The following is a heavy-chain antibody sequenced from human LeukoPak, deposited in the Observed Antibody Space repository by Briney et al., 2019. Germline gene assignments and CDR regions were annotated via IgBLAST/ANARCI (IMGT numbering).Heavy chain of an antibody. Sequence: PSQTLSLTCTVSGGSISSGGSSWRWLRQPAGRGLEWIGRFYTSGSTNYNPSLKSRVTMSIDTSKNHFSLKLTSVTAADTAVYYCARDVRGGSFRNYYYYDYMDVWGKGTTVTISS. J-gene: IGHJ6*03. V-gene: IGHV4-61*02. CDR1: GGSISSGGSS. CDR3: ARDVRGGSFRNYYYYDYMDV. D-gene: IGHD1-26*01. CDR2: FYTSGST.